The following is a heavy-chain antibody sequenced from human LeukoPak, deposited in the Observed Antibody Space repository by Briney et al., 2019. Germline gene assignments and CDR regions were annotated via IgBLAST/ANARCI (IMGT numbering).Heavy chain of an antibody. J-gene: IGHJ6*02. CDR1: GGSFSGYY. V-gene: IGHV4-34*01. CDR2: INHSGST. CDR3: ARGKNYYGWKLSHGMDV. D-gene: IGHD3-10*01. Sequence: PSETLSLTCAVYGGSFSGYYWSWIRQPPGKGLEWIGEINHSGSTNYNPSLKSRVTISVDTSKNQFSLKLSSVTAADTAVYYCARGKNYYGWKLSHGMDVWGQGTTVTVSS.